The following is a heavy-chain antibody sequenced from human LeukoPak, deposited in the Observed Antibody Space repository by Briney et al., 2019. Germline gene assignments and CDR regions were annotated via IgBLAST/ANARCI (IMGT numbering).Heavy chain of an antibody. CDR3: AKRGVVAARPGTFDY. Sequence: PGGSLRLSCAASGFTFTSYAMSWVRQAPGKGLEWVSAVSGSGGSTYHADSVKGRFTISRDNSKNTLYLQMNSLRAEDTAVYYCAKRGVVAARPGTFDYWGQGTLVTVSS. CDR2: VSGSGGST. J-gene: IGHJ4*02. CDR1: GFTFTSYA. V-gene: IGHV3-23*01. D-gene: IGHD6-6*01.